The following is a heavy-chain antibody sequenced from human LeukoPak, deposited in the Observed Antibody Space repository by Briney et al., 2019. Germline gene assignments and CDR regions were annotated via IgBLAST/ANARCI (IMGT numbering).Heavy chain of an antibody. CDR2: INYSGNT. V-gene: IGHV4-34*01. J-gene: IGHJ5*02. CDR1: GGSFSGYY. D-gene: IGHD2-21*02. CDR3: ATLGDCGGDCYSDP. Sequence: SETLSLTCAVYGGSFSGYYWSWIRQPPGKGLEWIGEINYSGNTNYNPSLKSRVTISVDTSKNQFSLKLSSVTAADTAVYYCATLGDCGGDCYSDPWGQGTLVTVSP.